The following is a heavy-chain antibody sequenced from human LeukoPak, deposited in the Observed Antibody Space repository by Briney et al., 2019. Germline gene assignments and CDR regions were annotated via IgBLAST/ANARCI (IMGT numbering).Heavy chain of an antibody. J-gene: IGHJ4*02. CDR1: GGSISSSSYY. CDR3: ARVVGIFPDY. D-gene: IGHD2-15*01. Sequence: SETLSLTCTVSGGSISSSSYYWGWIRQPPGKGLEWIGSIYYSGSTYYNPSLKSRVTISVDTSKNQFSLKLSSVTAADTAVYYCARVVGIFPDYWGQGTLGTVSS. V-gene: IGHV4-39*01. CDR2: IYYSGST.